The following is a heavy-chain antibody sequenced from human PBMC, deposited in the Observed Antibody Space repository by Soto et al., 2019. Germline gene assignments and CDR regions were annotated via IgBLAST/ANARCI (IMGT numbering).Heavy chain of an antibody. V-gene: IGHV4-59*01. Sequence: SETMSLTCTVSAAPISGFYWSWVRQPPAKGLEWIGHIYYSGSTNYNPSLKSRVTISVDMSKNQFSLNPPSATAADTAVYYCARGRDGYTGVWFDPWGQGTLVTVSS. CDR3: ARGRDGYTGVWFDP. J-gene: IGHJ5*02. CDR2: IYYSGST. D-gene: IGHD5-12*01. CDR1: AAPISGFY.